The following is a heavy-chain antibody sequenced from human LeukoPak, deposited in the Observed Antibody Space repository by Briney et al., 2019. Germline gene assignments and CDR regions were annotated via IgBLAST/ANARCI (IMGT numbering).Heavy chain of an antibody. Sequence: PGGSLRLSCAASGFTFSNAWMSWVRQAPGKGLEWVGRIKSKTDGGTTDYAAPVKGRFTISRDESKNTLYLQMNSLKTEDTAVYYCTTHSDDFWSGYYTQNSDYWGQGTLVTVSS. CDR1: GFTFSNAW. D-gene: IGHD3-3*01. CDR3: TTHSDDFWSGYYTQNSDY. CDR2: IKSKTDGGTT. V-gene: IGHV3-15*01. J-gene: IGHJ4*02.